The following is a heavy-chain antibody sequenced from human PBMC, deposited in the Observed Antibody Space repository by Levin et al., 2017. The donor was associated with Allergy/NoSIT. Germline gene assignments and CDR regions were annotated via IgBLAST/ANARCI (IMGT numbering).Heavy chain of an antibody. CDR1: GFTFNNYW. V-gene: IGHV3-7*01. D-gene: IGHD5-12*01. CDR2: IKQDGSDK. Sequence: GESLKISCEASGFTFNNYWMSWVRQAPGKGLEWVANIKQDGSDKYYVDSVKGRFTISRDNAKNSLYLQMNSLRAEDTAVYYCARAPPYSGYGSFDYWGQGTLVTVSS. J-gene: IGHJ4*02. CDR3: ARAPPYSGYGSFDY.